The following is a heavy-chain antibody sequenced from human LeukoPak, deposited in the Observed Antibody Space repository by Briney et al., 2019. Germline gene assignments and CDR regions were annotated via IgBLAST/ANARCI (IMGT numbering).Heavy chain of an antibody. CDR2: ISADGGST. CDR3: AKESGKFDY. Sequence: GGSLRLSCAASGSSYGMHWVRQAPGKGLEWVSLISADGGSTFSADSVKGRFSISRDNSKNSLYLQMNSLRSEDTAMYYCAKESGKFDYWGQGTLVAVSS. J-gene: IGHJ4*02. V-gene: IGHV3-43*02. CDR1: GSSYG.